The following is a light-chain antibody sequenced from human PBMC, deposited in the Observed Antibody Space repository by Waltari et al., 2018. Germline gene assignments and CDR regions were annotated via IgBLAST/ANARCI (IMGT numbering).Light chain of an antibody. CDR3: QQYNSYSPWT. CDR2: KAS. J-gene: IGKJ1*01. V-gene: IGKV1-5*03. Sequence: LQMTQSPSTLSASVGDRVTITCRASQSISSWLAWYQQKPGKAPKLLIYKASSLESGVPSRFSGSGSGTEFTLTISSLQPDDFATYYCQQYNSYSPWTFGQGTKVEIK. CDR1: QSISSW.